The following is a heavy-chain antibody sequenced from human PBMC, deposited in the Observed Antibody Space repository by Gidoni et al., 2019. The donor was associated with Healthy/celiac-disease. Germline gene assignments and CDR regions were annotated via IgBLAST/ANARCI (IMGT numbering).Heavy chain of an antibody. Sequence: EVQLVESVGGLVQPGGSLRLSCAASGFTFSSYWMSWGRQAPGKGLEWVANIKQDGSEKDYVDSVKGRFTISRDNAKKSRYLQMNSLRAEDTAVYYCRSGYGDYFDYWGQGTLVTVSS. CDR3: RSGYGDYFDY. CDR2: IKQDGSEK. V-gene: IGHV3-7*01. J-gene: IGHJ4*02. CDR1: GFTFSSYW. D-gene: IGHD4-17*01.